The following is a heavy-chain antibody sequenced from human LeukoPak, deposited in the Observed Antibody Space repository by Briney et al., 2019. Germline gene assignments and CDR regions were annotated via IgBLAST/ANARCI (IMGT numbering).Heavy chain of an antibody. D-gene: IGHD3-10*01. CDR2: IYYSGST. CDR1: GGSISSYY. Sequence: PSETLSLTCTVSGGSISSYYWSWIRQPPGKGLEWIGYIYYSGSTNYNPSLKSRVTISVDTSKNQFSLKLSSVTAADTAVYYCARDPVVDYDSGSYYRPYYYGMDVWGQGTTVTVSS. V-gene: IGHV4-59*01. CDR3: ARDPVVDYDSGSYYRPYYYGMDV. J-gene: IGHJ6*02.